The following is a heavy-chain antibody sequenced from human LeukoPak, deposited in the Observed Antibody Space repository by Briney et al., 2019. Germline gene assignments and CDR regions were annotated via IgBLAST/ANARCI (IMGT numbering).Heavy chain of an antibody. D-gene: IGHD1-26*01. CDR1: GYTFVSSG. V-gene: IGHV1-18*01. Sequence: ASVKVSCKTSGYTFVSSGITWVRQAPGQGLEWLGWISAATGNTDYAYKLQGRVTMTIDSSTATAYMELTSLRSDDTAVYFCARVPTLTYSGASHRLFDFWGQGTLVTVSS. CDR3: ARVPTLTYSGASHRLFDF. CDR2: ISAATGNT. J-gene: IGHJ4*02.